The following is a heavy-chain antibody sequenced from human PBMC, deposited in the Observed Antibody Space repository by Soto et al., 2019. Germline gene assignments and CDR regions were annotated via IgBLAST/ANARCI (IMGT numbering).Heavy chain of an antibody. J-gene: IGHJ2*01. CDR3: ARVVASFWHFDL. CDR1: GFTFSDHY. CDR2: IRNKANSYTT. Sequence: EVQLVESGGGLVQPGGSLRLSCAASGFTFSDHYMDWVRQAPGKGLEWVGRIRNKANSYTTEYAASVKGRITISRDDSKNSLYLQMNSLKTEDTGVYYCARVVASFWHFDLWGRGTLVTVSS. V-gene: IGHV3-72*01. D-gene: IGHD3-10*01.